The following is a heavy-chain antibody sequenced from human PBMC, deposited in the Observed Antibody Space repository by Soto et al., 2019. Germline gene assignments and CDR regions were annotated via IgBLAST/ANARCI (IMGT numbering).Heavy chain of an antibody. CDR1: GGSISSSSYY. Sequence: SETLSLTCTVSGGSISSSSYYWGWIRQPPGKGLEWIGSIYYSGSTYYNPSLKSRVTISVDTSKNQFSLKLSSVTAEDTAVYYCAKDRVYLFYGPWFDPWGQGTLVTVSS. J-gene: IGHJ5*02. CDR3: AKDRVYLFYGPWFDP. CDR2: IYYSGST. D-gene: IGHD3-10*01. V-gene: IGHV4-39*07.